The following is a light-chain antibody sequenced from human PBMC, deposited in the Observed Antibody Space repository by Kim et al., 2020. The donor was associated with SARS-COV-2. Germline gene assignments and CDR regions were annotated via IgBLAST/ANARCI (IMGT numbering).Light chain of an antibody. Sequence: EIVMTQSPATLSVSPGERATLSCRASQSVSSNLAWYQQKPGQAPRLLIYGASTRATGIPARFSGSGSGTEFTLTISSLQSEDFAVYYCQQYKNWPPCTFGQGTKVDIK. J-gene: IGKJ1*01. CDR3: QQYKNWPPCT. CDR2: GAS. CDR1: QSVSSN. V-gene: IGKV3-15*01.